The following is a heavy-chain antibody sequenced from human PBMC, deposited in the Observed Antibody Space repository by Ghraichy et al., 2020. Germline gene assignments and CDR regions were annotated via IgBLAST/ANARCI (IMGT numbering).Heavy chain of an antibody. J-gene: IGHJ3*02. Sequence: GGSLRLSCAASGFTVSSNYMSWVRQAPGKGLEWVSVIYSGGSTYYADSVKGRFTISRHNSKNTLYLQMNSLRAEDTAVYYCARVRVNTMVRGVKGPPPDAFDIWGQGTMVTVSS. D-gene: IGHD3-10*01. CDR3: ARVRVNTMVRGVKGPPPDAFDI. V-gene: IGHV3-53*04. CDR2: IYSGGST. CDR1: GFTVSSNY.